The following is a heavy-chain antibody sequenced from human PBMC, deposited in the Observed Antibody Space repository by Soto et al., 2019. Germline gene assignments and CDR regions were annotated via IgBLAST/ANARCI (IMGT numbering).Heavy chain of an antibody. CDR1: GFTFSSYG. CDR3: ESDPPAKCLQYDVALPDY. V-gene: IGHV3-33*01. Sequence: QVQLVESGGGVVQPGRSLRLSCAASGFTFSSYGMHWVRQAPGKGLEWVAVIWYDGSKKYYADSVKGRFTITRDNAKNTLYRQSNSLRADDTAVYYCESDPPAKCLQYDVALPDYWGPGTLVTVSS. CDR2: IWYDGSKK. J-gene: IGHJ4*02. D-gene: IGHD1-1*01.